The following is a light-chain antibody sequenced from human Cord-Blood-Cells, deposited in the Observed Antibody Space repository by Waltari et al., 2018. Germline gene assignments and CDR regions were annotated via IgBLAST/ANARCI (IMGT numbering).Light chain of an antibody. Sequence: QSALTPPASVSGSPGQSITISCTGTSSDVGSYNLVSCYQQHPGKAPKRMIYEGSKRPSGVSNRFSGSKSGNTASLTISGLQAEDEADYYCCSYAGSSTWVFGGGTKLTVL. CDR3: CSYAGSSTWV. CDR1: SSDVGSYNL. V-gene: IGLV2-23*01. J-gene: IGLJ3*02. CDR2: EGS.